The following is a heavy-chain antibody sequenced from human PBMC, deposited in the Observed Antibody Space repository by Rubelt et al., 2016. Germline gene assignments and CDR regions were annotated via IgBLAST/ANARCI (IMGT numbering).Heavy chain of an antibody. V-gene: IGHV3-30*04. J-gene: IGHJ6*02. CDR2: ISFDGTNE. CDR3: ARDARNYYYGMDV. CDR1: GFTFSSYA. Sequence: VQLVESGGGVVQPGRSLRLSCADSGFTFSSYAMHWIRQAPGKGLEWVALISFDGTNEYYANSVKGRFTISRDSSKNTLYLQMNSLRAEDTAVYFCARDARNYYYGMDVWGQGTTVTVSS. D-gene: IGHD6-6*01.